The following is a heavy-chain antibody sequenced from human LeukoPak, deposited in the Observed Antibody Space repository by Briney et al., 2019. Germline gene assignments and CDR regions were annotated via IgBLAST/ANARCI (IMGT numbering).Heavy chain of an antibody. CDR3: AKDLGLYGGNPFDY. Sequence: GGSLRLSCAASGFTFSSYAMHWVRQAPGKGLEWVAVISYDGSNKYYADSVKGRFTISRDNSKNTLYLQMNSLRAEDTAVYYCAKDLGLYGGNPFDYWGQGTLVTVSS. CDR2: ISYDGSNK. J-gene: IGHJ4*02. V-gene: IGHV3-30-3*01. CDR1: GFTFSSYA. D-gene: IGHD4-23*01.